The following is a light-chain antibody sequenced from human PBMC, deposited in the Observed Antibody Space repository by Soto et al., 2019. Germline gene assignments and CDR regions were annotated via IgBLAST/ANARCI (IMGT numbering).Light chain of an antibody. CDR1: QSVSSN. V-gene: IGKV3-15*01. J-gene: IGKJ4*01. Sequence: EIVMTQSPATLSVSPGERATLSCRASQSVSSNLAWYQQKPGQAPRLLIYGASTRATGIPARFSGSGSGTEFTLTISSLQSEDFAVYYCQQYNNWNLNFGGGNKVEIK. CDR3: QQYNNWNLN. CDR2: GAS.